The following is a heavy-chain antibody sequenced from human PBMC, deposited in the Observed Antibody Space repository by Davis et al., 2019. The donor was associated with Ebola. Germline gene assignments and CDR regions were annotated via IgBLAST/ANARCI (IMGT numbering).Heavy chain of an antibody. CDR3: AKGFFGPPFRY. V-gene: IGHV3-7*03. D-gene: IGHD2/OR15-2a*01. J-gene: IGHJ4*02. CDR2: IKQDGSEK. Sequence: PGGSLRLSCAASGFTFSSYWMSWVRQAPGKGLEWVANIKQDGSEKYYVDSVKGRFTISRDNAKNSLYLQMNSLRAEDTAVYYCAKGFFGPPFRYWGQGTLVTVSS. CDR1: GFTFSSYW.